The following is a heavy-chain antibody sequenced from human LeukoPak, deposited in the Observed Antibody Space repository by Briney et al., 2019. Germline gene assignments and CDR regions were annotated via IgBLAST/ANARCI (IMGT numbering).Heavy chain of an antibody. Sequence: SETLSLTCTVSGDSISSYYWSWIRQPPGKGLEWIGYIYNAGSTNYNPSLKSRVTISGDTSKNQFSLRLTSVTAADTAVYYCARVDTSGYRAYDIWGQGTTVTVSS. CDR2: IYNAGST. J-gene: IGHJ3*02. V-gene: IGHV4-59*01. CDR1: GDSISSYY. CDR3: ARVDTSGYRAYDI. D-gene: IGHD3-22*01.